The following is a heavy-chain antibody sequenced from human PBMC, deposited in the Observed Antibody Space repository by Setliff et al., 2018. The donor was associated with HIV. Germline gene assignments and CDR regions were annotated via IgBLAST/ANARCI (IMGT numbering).Heavy chain of an antibody. J-gene: IGHJ4*02. CDR2: ISWNGVER. D-gene: IGHD1-26*01. V-gene: IGHV3-9*03. CDR3: VKDSGSFLIGAGYFEV. CDR1: GFTFEVFA. Sequence: LRLSCVVSGFTFEVFAMHWVRQVPGKGLEWVSGISWNGVERVYAGSSKGRFAISRDNARNSLYLRMNSLTSDDMALYYCVKDSGSFLIGAGYFEVWGQGTLVTVSS.